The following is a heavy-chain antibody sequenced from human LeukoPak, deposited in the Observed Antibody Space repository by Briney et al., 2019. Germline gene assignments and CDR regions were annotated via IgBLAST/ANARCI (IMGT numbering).Heavy chain of an antibody. D-gene: IGHD3-10*01. CDR1: GGSISSYY. CDR2: IYYSGST. Sequence: SETLSLTCTVSGGSISSYYWSWLRQPPGKGLEWIGYIYYSGSTNYNPSLKSRVTISVDTSKNQFSLKLSPVTAADTAVYYCARGRSSMVRGYYYYYMDVWGKGTTVTISS. V-gene: IGHV4-59*01. J-gene: IGHJ6*03. CDR3: ARGRSSMVRGYYYYYMDV.